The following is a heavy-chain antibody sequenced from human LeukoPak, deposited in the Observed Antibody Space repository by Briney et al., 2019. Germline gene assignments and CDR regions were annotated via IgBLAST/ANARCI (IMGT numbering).Heavy chain of an antibody. D-gene: IGHD2-15*01. V-gene: IGHV1-8*01. CDR3: ARGYCSGGSCYLGWLDP. CDR1: GYTFTSYD. J-gene: IGHJ5*02. Sequence: ASVTVSCKASGYTFTSYDINWVRQAAGQGLEWMGWMNPNSGNTGYAQKFQGRVTMTRSTSISTAYMELSSLRSEDTAVYYCARGYCSGGSCYLGWLDPWGQGTLVTVSS. CDR2: MNPNSGNT.